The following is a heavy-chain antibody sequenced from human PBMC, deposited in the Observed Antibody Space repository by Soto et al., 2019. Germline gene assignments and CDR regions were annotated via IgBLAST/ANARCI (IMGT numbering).Heavy chain of an antibody. CDR2: IYYSGST. V-gene: IGHV4-31*03. D-gene: IGHD2-15*01. CDR1: GGSISSGGYY. Sequence: SETLALTCTVSGGSISSGGYYWSWIRQHPGKGLEWIGYIYYSGSTYYNPSLKSRVTISVDTSKNQFSLKLSSVTAADTAVYYCAIVSFFCSCYYHNWFDPWGQGTLVTVSS. J-gene: IGHJ5*02. CDR3: AIVSFFCSCYYHNWFDP.